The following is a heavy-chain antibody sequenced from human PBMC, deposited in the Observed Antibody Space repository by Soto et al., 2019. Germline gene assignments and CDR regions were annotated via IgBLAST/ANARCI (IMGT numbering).Heavy chain of an antibody. CDR1: GFTFSSYG. D-gene: IGHD6-19*01. CDR2: ISYDGSNK. CDR3: AKDLMQWLVHNSGELVY. V-gene: IGHV3-30*18. Sequence: QVQLVESGGGVVQPGRSLRLSCAASGFTFSSYGMHWVRQAPGKGLAGVAVISYDGSNKYYADSVKGRFTIPRANSKNTLYLQMNSLRAEDTAVYYCAKDLMQWLVHNSGELVYWGQGTLVTVSS. J-gene: IGHJ4*02.